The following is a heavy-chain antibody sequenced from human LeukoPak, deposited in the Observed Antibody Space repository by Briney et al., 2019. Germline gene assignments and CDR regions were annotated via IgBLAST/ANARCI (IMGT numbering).Heavy chain of an antibody. CDR3: ARGVDILTGLNPSDGER. J-gene: IGHJ4*02. D-gene: IGHD3-9*01. CDR1: GGTFSSYA. Sequence: GASVKVSCKASGGTFSSYAISWARQAPGQGLEWMGGIIPIFGTANYAQKFQGRVTITTDESTSTAYMELSSLRSEDTAVYYCARGVDILTGLNPSDGERWGQGTLVTVSS. CDR2: IIPIFGTA. V-gene: IGHV1-69*05.